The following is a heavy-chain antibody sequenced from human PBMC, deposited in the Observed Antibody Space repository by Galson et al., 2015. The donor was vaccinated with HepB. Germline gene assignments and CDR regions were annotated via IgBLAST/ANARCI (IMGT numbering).Heavy chain of an antibody. CDR1: GYTFTNYA. CDR2: INTNTGNP. Sequence: SVKVSCKASGYTFTNYAINWVRQAPGQGLEWMGWINTNTGNPTYAQGFTGRFVFSLDASVSTAYLQISSLKTEDTAVYYCAREVSQQVKWFDPWGQGTLVTVSS. CDR3: AREVSQQVKWFDP. D-gene: IGHD6-13*01. J-gene: IGHJ5*02. V-gene: IGHV7-4-1*02.